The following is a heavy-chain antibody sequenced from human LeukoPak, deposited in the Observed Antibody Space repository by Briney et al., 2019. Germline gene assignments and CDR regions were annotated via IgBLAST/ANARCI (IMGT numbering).Heavy chain of an antibody. CDR1: GFTFSSYG. CDR2: ISYARSTE. D-gene: IGHD6-19*01. CDR3: TKEPIPVAGGYYFDY. J-gene: IGHJ4*02. V-gene: IGHV3-30*02. Sequence: GGSLRLSCAASGFTFSSYGMHWVRQAPGEGLEWMSVISYARSTEYYAVSLKGRFTISRDNSKNTLYLQINSLRAEDTAVYYCTKEPIPVAGGYYFDYWGQGTLVTVPS.